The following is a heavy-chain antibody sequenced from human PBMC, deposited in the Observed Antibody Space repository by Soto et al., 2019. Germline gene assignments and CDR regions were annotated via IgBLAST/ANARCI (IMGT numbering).Heavy chain of an antibody. Sequence: SEPLRVTWAVDGGTFIDYCWSWISKTKGKGLEWIGEIKHSGSTNYNPSLKSRVTISVDTSKNQFSLKLSSVTAADTAVYYCATQVVGSGYYTGVLSSWGQGTLVTVSS. CDR3: ATQVVGSGYYTGVLSS. V-gene: IGHV4-34*08. CDR2: IKHSGST. J-gene: IGHJ5*02. D-gene: IGHD3-3*01. CDR1: GGTFIDYC.